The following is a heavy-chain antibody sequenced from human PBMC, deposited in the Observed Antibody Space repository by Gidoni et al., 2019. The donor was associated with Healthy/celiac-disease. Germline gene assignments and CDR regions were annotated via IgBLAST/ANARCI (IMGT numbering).Heavy chain of an antibody. Sequence: EVQLVESGGGLIQPGGSLRLSCAASGFIVISHYMGWVRQAPGKGLGWVSVIYSGGSTYYGDSVKGRFTISRDNSKNTLYLQMNSLGAEDTAVYYCARCTYNWNVGAEYYFDYWGQGTLVTVSS. V-gene: IGHV3-53*01. CDR3: ARCTYNWNVGAEYYFDY. CDR2: IYSGGST. J-gene: IGHJ4*02. D-gene: IGHD1-20*01. CDR1: GFIVISHY.